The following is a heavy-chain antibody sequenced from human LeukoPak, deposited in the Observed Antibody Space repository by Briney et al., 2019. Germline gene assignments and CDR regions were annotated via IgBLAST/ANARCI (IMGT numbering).Heavy chain of an antibody. Sequence: PGGSLRLSCAASGFTFNSYARTWVRQAPGKGLQWVSSLTGSGGSRYYTDSVKGRFTTSRDNSKNTLYLQMNSLRAEDTAVYYCAKETGYNSECYEGFDYWGQGTLVAVSS. D-gene: IGHD6-19*01. CDR2: LTGSGGSR. V-gene: IGHV3-23*01. CDR1: GFTFNSYA. J-gene: IGHJ4*02. CDR3: AKETGYNSECYEGFDY.